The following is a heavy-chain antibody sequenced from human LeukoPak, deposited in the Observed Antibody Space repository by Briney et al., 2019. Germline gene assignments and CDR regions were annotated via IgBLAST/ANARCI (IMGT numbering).Heavy chain of an antibody. CDR1: GFTVISNY. J-gene: IGHJ4*02. CDR2: IYSGGST. V-gene: IGHV3-53*01. CDR3: ARDLGYSYAWGY. D-gene: IGHD5-12*01. Sequence: GGSLRLSCAASGFTVISNYMSWVRQAPGKGLEWVSVIYSGGSTYYADSVKGRFTISRDNPENTLYLQMKSLRAEDTAVYYCARDLGYSYAWGYWGQGTLVTVSS.